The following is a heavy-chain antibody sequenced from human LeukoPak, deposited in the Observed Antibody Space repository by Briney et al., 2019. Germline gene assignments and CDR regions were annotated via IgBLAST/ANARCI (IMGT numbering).Heavy chain of an antibody. CDR1: GYTFTGYY. Sequence: GASVKVSCKASGYTFTGYYMHWVRQAPGQGLEWMGRINPNSGGTNYAQKFQGRVTVTRDTSISTAYMELSRLRSDDTAVYYCARVRGRVPIAAAGPDFDYWGQGTLVTVSS. CDR2: INPNSGGT. J-gene: IGHJ4*02. D-gene: IGHD6-13*01. CDR3: ARVRGRVPIAAAGPDFDY. V-gene: IGHV1-2*06.